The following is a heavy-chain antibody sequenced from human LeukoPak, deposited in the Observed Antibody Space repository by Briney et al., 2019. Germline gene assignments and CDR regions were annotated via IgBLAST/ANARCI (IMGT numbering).Heavy chain of an antibody. CDR2: IGGSDGTT. J-gene: IGHJ4*02. D-gene: IGHD6-19*01. CDR3: AKGASGWPYYFDY. Sequence: PGGSLRLSCAASRFTFSNSWMSWVRQAPGKGLDWVSAIGGSDGTTYYADSVKGRFTISRDDSKNTLYLQMNNLRVEDTAAYYCAKGASGWPYYFDYWGQGALVAVSS. CDR1: RFTFSNSW. V-gene: IGHV3-23*01.